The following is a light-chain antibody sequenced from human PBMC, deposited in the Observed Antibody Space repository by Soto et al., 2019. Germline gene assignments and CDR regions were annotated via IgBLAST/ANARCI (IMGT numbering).Light chain of an antibody. Sequence: IQLTQSPSSLSASVGDRVTITCRASQGINKFLAWYQQRPGKAPQLLVYGASTLQSGVPSRFSGSGSGTDFTLTISSLQHEDFATYYCQQLTNFRFTFGQGTKLDIK. J-gene: IGKJ2*01. CDR3: QQLTNFRFT. CDR2: GAS. CDR1: QGINKF. V-gene: IGKV1-9*01.